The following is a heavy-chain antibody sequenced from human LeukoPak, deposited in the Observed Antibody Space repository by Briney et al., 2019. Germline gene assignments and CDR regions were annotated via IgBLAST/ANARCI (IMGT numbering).Heavy chain of an antibody. Sequence: PGGSLRLSCAASGFTFNNYAMSWVRQAPGKGLEWVSGISGSGGSTYYADSVKGRFTISRDNSKNTLYLQMNSLRAEDTAVYYCAIPKYDFWSGSGAGLDYWGQGTLVTVSS. D-gene: IGHD3-3*01. V-gene: IGHV3-23*01. J-gene: IGHJ4*02. CDR3: AIPKYDFWSGSGAGLDY. CDR1: GFTFNNYA. CDR2: ISGSGGST.